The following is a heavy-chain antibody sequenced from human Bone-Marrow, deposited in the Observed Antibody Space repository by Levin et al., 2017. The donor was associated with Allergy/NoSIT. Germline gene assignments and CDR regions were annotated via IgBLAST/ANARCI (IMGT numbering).Heavy chain of an antibody. D-gene: IGHD1-26*01. CDR3: ARVPVGASHFDI. V-gene: IGHV4-31*03. CDR2: ISYSGTS. J-gene: IGHJ4*02. CDR1: GGSINSGGSY. Sequence: PSETLSLTCSVSGGSINSGGSYWSWTRQHPEKGLEWIGYISYSGTSYYNPSLESRVTMSVDTSQKQFSLKLTSMTAADTAVYYCARVPVGASHFDIWGQGILVTVSS.